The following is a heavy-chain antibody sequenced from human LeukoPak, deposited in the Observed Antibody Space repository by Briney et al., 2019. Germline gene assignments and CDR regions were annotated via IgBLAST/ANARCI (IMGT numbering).Heavy chain of an antibody. CDR1: GGSISSYY. Sequence: KPSETLSLTCTVSGGSISSYYWSWIRQPPGKGLEWIGYIYYSGSTNYNPSLKSRVTISVDTSKNQFSLKLSPVTAADTAVYYCARSPRMITFGGVIVGYFGLWGRGTLVTVSS. CDR2: IYYSGST. V-gene: IGHV4-59*01. D-gene: IGHD3-16*02. J-gene: IGHJ2*01. CDR3: ARSPRMITFGGVIVGYFGL.